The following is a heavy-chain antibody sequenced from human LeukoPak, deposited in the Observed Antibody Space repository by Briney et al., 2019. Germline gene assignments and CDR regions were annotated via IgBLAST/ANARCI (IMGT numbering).Heavy chain of an antibody. CDR3: ARLKSKSFFDY. CDR1: GGSVSSSSYY. D-gene: IGHD3-16*02. J-gene: IGHJ4*02. V-gene: IGHV4-39*01. Sequence: SETLSLTCTVSGGSVSSSSYYWGWIRQPPGKGLEWIGNIFYSGITYYNPSLKSRVSISVDTSNNQFSLRLSSVTATDTAVYYCARLKSKSFFDYWGQGTLVTVSS. CDR2: IFYSGIT.